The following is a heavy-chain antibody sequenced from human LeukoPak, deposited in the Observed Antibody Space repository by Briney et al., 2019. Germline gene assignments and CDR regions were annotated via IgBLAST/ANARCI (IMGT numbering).Heavy chain of an antibody. Sequence: SQTLSLTCAISGDSVSSNSAAWNWIRQSPSRGLEWLGRTYYRSKWYNDYAVSVKSRITINPDTSKNQFSLQLNSVTPEDTAVYYCARGGVSGWPGWEFYFDYWGQEPWSPSPQ. CDR2: TYYRSKWYN. V-gene: IGHV6-1*01. D-gene: IGHD6-19*01. J-gene: IGHJ4*01. CDR1: GDSVSSNSAA. CDR3: ARGGVSGWPGWEFYFDY.